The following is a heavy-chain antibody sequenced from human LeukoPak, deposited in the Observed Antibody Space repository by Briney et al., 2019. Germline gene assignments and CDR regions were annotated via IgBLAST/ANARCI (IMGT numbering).Heavy chain of an antibody. Sequence: GRSLRLSCAASGFTFNDFTMQLVRQPPGKGLEGVSGICWNSENIAYADSVKGRFSISRDHAEDSLHLLMNSLRLEDTALYFCATDNYSDTAGYYPTYYGLDVWGQGTTVTVSS. J-gene: IGHJ6*02. CDR2: ICWNSENI. CDR1: GFTFNDFT. CDR3: ATDNYSDTAGYYPTYYGLDV. D-gene: IGHD3-22*01. V-gene: IGHV3-9*01.